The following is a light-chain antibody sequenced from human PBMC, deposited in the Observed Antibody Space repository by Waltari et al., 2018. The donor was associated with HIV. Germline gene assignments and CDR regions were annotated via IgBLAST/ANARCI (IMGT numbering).Light chain of an antibody. CDR2: RNN. Sequence: QAVLTQPPSTSGPPGRRVPISCFGGISNIGKNHASWYQQFPGTAPKLLIYRNNQRPSGVPDRFSGSKSGTSASLVISGLRSEDEADYYCAAWDDSLSGVFGGGTKVTVL. CDR1: ISNIGKNH. J-gene: IGLJ2*01. CDR3: AAWDDSLSGV. V-gene: IGLV1-47*01.